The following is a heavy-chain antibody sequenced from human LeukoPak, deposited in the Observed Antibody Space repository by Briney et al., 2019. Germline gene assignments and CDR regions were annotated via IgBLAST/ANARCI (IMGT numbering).Heavy chain of an antibody. CDR1: GFTFSSYA. CDR3: TKAKTYYYDSSGLPSYYFDY. CDR2: ISGSGGST. Sequence: GGSLRLSCAASGFTFSSYAMSWVRQAPGKGLEWVSAISGSGGSTYYADSVKGRFTIYSDNSKNTLYLQMNSLRAEDTAVYYCTKAKTYYYDSSGLPSYYFDYWGQGTLVTVSS. J-gene: IGHJ4*02. D-gene: IGHD3-22*01. V-gene: IGHV3-23*01.